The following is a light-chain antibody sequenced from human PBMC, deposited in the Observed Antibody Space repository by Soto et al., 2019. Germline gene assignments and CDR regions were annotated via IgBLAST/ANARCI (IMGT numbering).Light chain of an antibody. J-gene: IGKJ1*01. CDR3: QKYDSAPGT. CDR2: AAS. CDR1: QGILDY. V-gene: IGKV1-27*01. Sequence: GDRVTITCLASQGILDYLAWYQQKAGQGPGLLIQAASTLQPGVPSRFSGSGSGTEFTLTINSLQPEDVATYYCQKYDSAPGTFGQGTKV.